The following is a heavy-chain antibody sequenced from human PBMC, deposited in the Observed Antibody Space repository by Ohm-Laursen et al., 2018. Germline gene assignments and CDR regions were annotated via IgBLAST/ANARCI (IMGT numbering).Heavy chain of an antibody. J-gene: IGHJ4*02. CDR1: GFTFSSYA. CDR2: ISGDGGRK. D-gene: IGHD3-16*01. Sequence: SLRLSCAAAGFTFSSYAMTWVRLAPGKGLEWVSTISGDGGRKHYYADSVKGRFTISRDDSKNTVYVQMNSLGGDDTAVYYCAKGGGHSFDYWGQGTLVTVSS. V-gene: IGHV3-23*01. CDR3: AKGGGHSFDY.